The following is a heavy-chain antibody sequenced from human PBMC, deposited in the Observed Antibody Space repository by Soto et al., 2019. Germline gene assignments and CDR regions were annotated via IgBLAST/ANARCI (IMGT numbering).Heavy chain of an antibody. Sequence: QLQLQESGPGLVKASETLSLTCTVSGGSVSSSSYYWGWIRQPPGKGLHWIAIMYYSGSAHYNSSLKNRVTTSIDTSKNQLSLKLGSVTAADSAVYFCAAGDYLETSDAEYFVATDVWGLGTTVTVTS. V-gene: IGHV4-39*01. CDR2: MYYSGSA. CDR3: AAGDYLETSDAEYFVATDV. CDR1: GGSVSSSSYY. D-gene: IGHD3-9*01. J-gene: IGHJ6*01.